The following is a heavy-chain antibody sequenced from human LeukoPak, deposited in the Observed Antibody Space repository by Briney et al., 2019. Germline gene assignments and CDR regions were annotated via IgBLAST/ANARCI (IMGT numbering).Heavy chain of an antibody. V-gene: IGHV3-23*01. Sequence: GGSLRLSCAASGFTFSNSAMSWVRQAPGKGLEWVSTLSGSGITTYYADSVKGRFTTSRDNSKNTLYLQMNSLRAEGTAVYYCAKGIYSSGWSYFDYWGHGTLVTVSS. CDR2: LSGSGITT. D-gene: IGHD6-19*01. CDR1: GFTFSNSA. CDR3: AKGIYSSGWSYFDY. J-gene: IGHJ4*01.